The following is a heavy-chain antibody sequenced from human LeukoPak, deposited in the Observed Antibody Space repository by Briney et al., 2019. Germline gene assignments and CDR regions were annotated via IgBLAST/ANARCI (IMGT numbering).Heavy chain of an antibody. V-gene: IGHV3-74*01. CDR2: INSDGSST. CDR1: GFTFSNYW. J-gene: IGHJ4*02. D-gene: IGHD1-26*01. Sequence: GGSLRLSCAASGFTFSNYWMHWVRQAPGKGLVWVSRINSDGSSTTYADSVKGRFTISRDNAETTLSLQVNSLRAEDTAVYYCVRGYSGSYRADYWGQGTLVTVSS. CDR3: VRGYSGSYRADY.